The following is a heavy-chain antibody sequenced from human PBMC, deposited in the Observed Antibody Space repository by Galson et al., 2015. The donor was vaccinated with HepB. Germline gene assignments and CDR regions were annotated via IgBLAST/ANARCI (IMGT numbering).Heavy chain of an antibody. CDR1: GGSISSSSYY. V-gene: IGHV4-39*07. D-gene: IGHD6-19*01. CDR2: IYYSGST. CDR3: ARDVLGEAVAGTKANWFDP. Sequence: SETLSLTCTVSGGSISSSSYYWGWIRQPPGKGLEWIGSIYYSGSTYYNPSLKSRVTISVDTSKNQFSLKLSSVTAADTAVYYCARDVLGEAVAGTKANWFDPWGQGTLVTVSS. J-gene: IGHJ5*02.